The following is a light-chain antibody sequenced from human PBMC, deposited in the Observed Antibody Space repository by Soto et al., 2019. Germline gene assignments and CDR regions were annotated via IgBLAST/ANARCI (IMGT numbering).Light chain of an antibody. CDR1: SSDVGGHNY. V-gene: IGLV2-14*03. Sequence: QSALTQPASVSGSPGQSITISCTGTSSDVGGHNYVSWYQQHPGKAPKVMIYDVTKRPSGISNRFSGSKSGNTAALTISGLQVEDEADYYCSSYTSGSTRVVFGGGTKLTVL. CDR2: DVT. CDR3: SSYTSGSTRVV. J-gene: IGLJ2*01.